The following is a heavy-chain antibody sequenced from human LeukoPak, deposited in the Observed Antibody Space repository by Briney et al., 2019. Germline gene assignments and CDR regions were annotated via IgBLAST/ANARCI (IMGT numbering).Heavy chain of an antibody. CDR2: ISYDGSNK. V-gene: IGHV3-30-3*01. CDR1: GFTFSNYG. J-gene: IGHJ4*02. Sequence: GGSLRLSCAASGFTFSNYGLHWVRQAPGKGLEWVAFISYDGSNKYYADSVKGRFTISRDNSKNTLSLQMNSLRTEDTAIYYCARLGWLVRMGIFDYWGQGSLVTVSS. D-gene: IGHD6-19*01. CDR3: ARLGWLVRMGIFDY.